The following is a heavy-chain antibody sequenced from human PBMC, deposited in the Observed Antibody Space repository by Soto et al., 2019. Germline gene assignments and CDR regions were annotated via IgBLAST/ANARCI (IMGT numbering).Heavy chain of an antibody. CDR3: ARSGSGYSYGPGDY. CDR1: GGSVSSGSYY. CDR2: IYYSGST. V-gene: IGHV4-61*01. D-gene: IGHD5-18*01. J-gene: IGHJ4*02. Sequence: LSLTSTVSGGSVSSGSYYWILIRQPPGRGLEWIGYIYYSGSTNYNPSLKSRVTISVDTSKNQFSLELSSVTAADTAVYYCARSGSGYSYGPGDYWGQGTLVTVSS.